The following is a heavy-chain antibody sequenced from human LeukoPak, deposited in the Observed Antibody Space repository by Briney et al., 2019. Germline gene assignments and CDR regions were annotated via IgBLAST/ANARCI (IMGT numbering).Heavy chain of an antibody. Sequence: GGSLRLSCAASGFTFSSYDMHWVRQATGKGLEWASAIGTAGDTYYPGSVKGRFTISRENAKNSLYLQMNSLRAEDTAVYYCARDRGYSSSYGMDVWGQGTTVTVSS. CDR2: IGTAGDT. CDR3: ARDRGYSSSYGMDV. D-gene: IGHD5-18*01. V-gene: IGHV3-13*01. J-gene: IGHJ6*02. CDR1: GFTFSSYD.